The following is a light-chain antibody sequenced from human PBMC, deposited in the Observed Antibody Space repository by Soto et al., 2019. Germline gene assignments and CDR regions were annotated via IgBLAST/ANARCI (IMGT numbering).Light chain of an antibody. V-gene: IGKV1-39*01. CDR1: QSISSW. CDR2: AAS. Sequence: DIPMTQSPSTLSASAGCRFTIACLASQSISSWLAWYQQKPGKAPKLLIYAASSLQTGVPSRFSGSGSGTDFTLTISSLQPEDFATYYSQESYNTPLTFGGGTKVDIK. J-gene: IGKJ4*01. CDR3: QESYNTPLT.